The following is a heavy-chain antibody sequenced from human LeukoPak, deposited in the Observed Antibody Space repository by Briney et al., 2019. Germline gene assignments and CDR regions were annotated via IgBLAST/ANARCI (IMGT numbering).Heavy chain of an antibody. CDR3: AHIVTSGPRFLNWFDP. D-gene: IGHD1-14*01. CDR2: IYWDDDK. V-gene: IGHV2-5*02. Sequence: EWLALIYWDDDKRYSPSLKSRLTITKDTSKNQVVLTMTNMDPVDTGTYYCAHIVTSGPRFLNWFDPWGQGTLVTVSS. J-gene: IGHJ5*02.